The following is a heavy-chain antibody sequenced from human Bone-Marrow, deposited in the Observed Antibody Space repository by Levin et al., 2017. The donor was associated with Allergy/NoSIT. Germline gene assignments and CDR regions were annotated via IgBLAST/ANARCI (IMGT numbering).Heavy chain of an antibody. J-gene: IGHJ3*02. V-gene: IGHV3-21*01. CDR1: GFTFSIYS. CDR3: ARGIIGDVRVAHKEAFDI. CDR2: ISSSGSDM. Sequence: GGSLRLSCTVSGFTFSIYSINWVRQAPGKGLEWVSSISSSGSDMYYVDSVRGRFTISRDNAKNSLTLQMNSLRAEDTAVYYCARGIIGDVRVAHKEAFDIWGQGKMVSVSS. D-gene: IGHD2-8*02.